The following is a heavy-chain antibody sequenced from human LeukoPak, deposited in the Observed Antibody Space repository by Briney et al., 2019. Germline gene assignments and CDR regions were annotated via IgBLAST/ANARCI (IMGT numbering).Heavy chain of an antibody. Sequence: PGGYLRLSWAASGFIFSDHYMDWVRQAPGKGLEWIGRTRNEANIYTTKYAASVKGRFTISRDDSKNSLYLQMNSLKTEDTAVYYCASPVGATTVRAFDIWGQGTMVTVSS. CDR3: ASPVGATTVRAFDI. CDR1: GFIFSDHY. J-gene: IGHJ3*02. V-gene: IGHV3-72*01. CDR2: TRNEANIYTT. D-gene: IGHD1-26*01.